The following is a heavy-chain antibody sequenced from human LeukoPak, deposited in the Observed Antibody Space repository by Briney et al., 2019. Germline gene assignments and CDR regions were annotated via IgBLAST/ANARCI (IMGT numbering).Heavy chain of an antibody. CDR2: INHSGST. D-gene: IGHD3-16*01. CDR1: GGPFSGYY. Sequence: SETLSLTCAVYGGPFSGYYWSWIRQPPGKGLEWIGEINHSGSTNYNPSLRSRVTISVDTSKNQFSLKLSSVTAADTAVYYCARSRVHYDYVWGSAINWFDPWGQGTLVTVSS. V-gene: IGHV4-34*01. CDR3: ARSRVHYDYVWGSAINWFDP. J-gene: IGHJ5*02.